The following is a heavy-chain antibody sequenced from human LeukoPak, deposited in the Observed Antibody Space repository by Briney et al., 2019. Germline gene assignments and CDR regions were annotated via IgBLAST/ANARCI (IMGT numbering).Heavy chain of an antibody. CDR2: ISGSGGST. Sequence: GGSLRLSCAASGFTFSSYAMSWVRQAPGKGLEWVSAISGSGGSTYYADSVKGRFTISRDNSKNTLYLQMNSLRAEDTAVYYCAKEGSSYDFWSGSPSSYWGQGTLVTVSS. D-gene: IGHD3-3*01. V-gene: IGHV3-23*01. J-gene: IGHJ4*02. CDR1: GFTFSSYA. CDR3: AKEGSSYDFWSGSPSSY.